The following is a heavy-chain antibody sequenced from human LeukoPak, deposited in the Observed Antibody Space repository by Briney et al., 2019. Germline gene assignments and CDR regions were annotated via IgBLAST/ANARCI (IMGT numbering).Heavy chain of an antibody. CDR2: MNPNSGNK. Sequence: ASVKVSCKASGYTFTSYDINWVRQATGQGLEWMGWMNPNSGNKGYAQKFQGRVTITRNTSISTAYMELSSLRSEDTAVYYCARGVAGYSSSWCSYYCYYMDVWGKGTTVTVSS. CDR3: ARGVAGYSSSWCSYYCYYMDV. D-gene: IGHD6-13*01. CDR1: GYTFTSYD. J-gene: IGHJ6*03. V-gene: IGHV1-8*03.